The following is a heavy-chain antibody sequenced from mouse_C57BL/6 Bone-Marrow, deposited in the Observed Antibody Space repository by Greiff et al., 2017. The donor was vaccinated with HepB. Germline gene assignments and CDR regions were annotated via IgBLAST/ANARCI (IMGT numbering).Heavy chain of an antibody. V-gene: IGHV5-9-1*02. J-gene: IGHJ3*01. CDR3: TRDMMVTRFAY. D-gene: IGHD2-3*01. CDR1: GFTFSSYA. Sequence: EVQWVESGEGLVKPGGSLKLSCAASGFTFSSYAMSWVRQTPEKRLEWVAYISSGGDYIYYADTVKGRFTISRDNARNTLYLQMSSLKSEDTAMYYCTRDMMVTRFAYWGQGTLVTVSA. CDR2: ISSGGDYI.